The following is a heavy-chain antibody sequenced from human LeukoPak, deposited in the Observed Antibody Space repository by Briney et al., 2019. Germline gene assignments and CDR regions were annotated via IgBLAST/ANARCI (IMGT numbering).Heavy chain of an antibody. D-gene: IGHD5-18*01. V-gene: IGHV3-23*01. CDR2: ISGSGGST. CDR3: AKDVGPLYSYGTYFDY. CDR1: GFTFSDYY. Sequence: QSGGSLRLSCAASGFTFSDYYMSWVRQAPGKGLEWVSAISGSGGSTYYADSVKGRFTISRDNSKNTLYLQMNSLRAEDTAVYYCAKDVGPLYSYGTYFDYWGQGTLVTVSS. J-gene: IGHJ4*02.